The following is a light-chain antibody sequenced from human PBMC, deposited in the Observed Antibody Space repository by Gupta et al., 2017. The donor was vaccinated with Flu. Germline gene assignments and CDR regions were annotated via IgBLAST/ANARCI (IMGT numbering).Light chain of an antibody. CDR2: DDI. J-gene: IGLJ3*02. Sequence: SCELTHPPSVSVSPGQTARITFSGDAFPKYYAYWYHLTQGRAPQLGIYDDIKRPSGIPERFSGSTSGTMATLPITGAQVDDEGAYYCFSADRNGDHMVFGGGTKLAVL. CDR1: AFPKYY. V-gene: IGLV3-10*01. CDR3: FSADRNGDHMV.